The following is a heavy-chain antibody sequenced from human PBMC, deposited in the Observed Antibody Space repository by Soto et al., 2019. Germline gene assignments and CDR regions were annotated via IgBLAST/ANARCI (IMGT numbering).Heavy chain of an antibody. CDR2: INHSGST. CDR1: GGSFSGYY. J-gene: IGHJ6*02. D-gene: IGHD7-27*01. CDR3: ARSGDGGYYYGMDV. Sequence: ETLSLTCAVYGGSFSGYYWSWIRQPPGKGLEWIGEINHSGSTNYNPSLKSRVTISVDTSKNQFSLKLSSVTAADTAVYYCARSGDGGYYYGMDVWGQGTTVTVSS. V-gene: IGHV4-34*01.